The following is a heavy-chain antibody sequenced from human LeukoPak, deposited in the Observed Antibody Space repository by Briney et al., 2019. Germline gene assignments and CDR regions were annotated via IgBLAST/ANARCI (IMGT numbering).Heavy chain of an antibody. V-gene: IGHV5-51*01. CDR1: GYSFTTYW. CDR2: IYPGDSDT. D-gene: IGHD6-13*01. CDR3: GRIPAAGSLKGSFDI. Sequence: GESLKISCKGSGYSFTTYWIGWVRQLPGKGLEWMGIIYPGDSDTTYSPSFQGQVTISADKSISTAYLQWSSLKASDSAMYYCGRIPAAGSLKGSFDIWGQGTMVTVSS. J-gene: IGHJ3*02.